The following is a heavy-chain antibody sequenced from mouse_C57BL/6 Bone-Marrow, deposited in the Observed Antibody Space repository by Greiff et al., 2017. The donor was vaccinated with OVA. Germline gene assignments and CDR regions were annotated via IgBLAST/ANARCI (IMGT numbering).Heavy chain of an antibody. CDR1: GISITTGNYR. CDR3: ARDGDYYGSSYPFAY. D-gene: IGHD1-1*01. Sequence: EVHLVESGPGLVKPSQTVFLTCTVTGISITTGNYRWSWIRQFPGNKLEWIGYIYYSGTITYNPSLTSRTTITRDTPKHQFFLEMTSLTAEDTATYYCARDGDYYGSSYPFAYWGQGTLVTVSA. CDR2: IYYSGTI. J-gene: IGHJ3*01. V-gene: IGHV3-5*01.